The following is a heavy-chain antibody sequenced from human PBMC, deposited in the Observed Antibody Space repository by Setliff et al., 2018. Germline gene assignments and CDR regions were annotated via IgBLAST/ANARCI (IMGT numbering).Heavy chain of an antibody. J-gene: IGHJ4*02. CDR2: ISAYNGKT. V-gene: IGHV1-18*01. CDR3: LRLVRYCTKIACQATSGDEV. D-gene: IGHD2-8*01. CDR1: GYTLSNSI. Sequence: ASVKVSCKASGYTLSNSILSWVRQAPGQGLEWVGWISAYNGKTYSAQKFQDRVTLTTHTSTNMGYLELRDLRSDDTSVYYCLRLVRYCTKIACQATSGDEVWGLGTLVTVSS.